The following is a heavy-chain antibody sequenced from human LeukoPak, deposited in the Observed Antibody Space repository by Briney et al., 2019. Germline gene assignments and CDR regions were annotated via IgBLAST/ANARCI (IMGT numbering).Heavy chain of an antibody. Sequence: GGSLRLSCAASGFTVSSNYMSWVRQAPGKGPEWVSVIYSGGSTYYADSVKGRFTISRDNSKNTLYLQMNSLRAEDTAVYYCARSPRWHHFDYWGQGTLVTVSS. J-gene: IGHJ4*02. CDR3: ARSPRWHHFDY. V-gene: IGHV3-53*01. CDR1: GFTVSSNY. CDR2: IYSGGST. D-gene: IGHD4-23*01.